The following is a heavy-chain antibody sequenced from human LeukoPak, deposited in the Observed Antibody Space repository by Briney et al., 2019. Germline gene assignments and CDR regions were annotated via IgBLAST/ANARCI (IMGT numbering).Heavy chain of an antibody. CDR1: GGTFSSYA. D-gene: IGHD2-15*01. CDR3: ATGPGRRSRKAEKYFQH. J-gene: IGHJ1*01. V-gene: IGHV1-69*04. CDR2: IIPILGIA. Sequence: ASVKVSCKASGGTFSSYAISWVRQAPGQGLEWMGRIIPILGIANYAQKFQGRVTITADKSTSTAYMELSSLRSEDTAVYYCATGPGRRSRKAEKYFQHWGQGTLVTVSS.